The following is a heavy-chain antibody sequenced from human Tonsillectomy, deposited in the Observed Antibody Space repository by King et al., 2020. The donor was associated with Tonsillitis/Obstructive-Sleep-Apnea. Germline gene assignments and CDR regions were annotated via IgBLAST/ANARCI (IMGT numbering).Heavy chain of an antibody. CDR1: GFTFSNAA. CDR3: TTYDGYSSG. D-gene: IGHD6-19*01. CDR2: IKRKSDGGTT. J-gene: IGHJ4*02. V-gene: IGHV3-15*05. Sequence: VQLVESGGGLVKPGGSLRLSCAASGFTFSNAAMSWVRQAPGKGLEWVGRIKRKSDGGTTELAAPVKGRFTISRDDSENTLHLQMNSLKTDDTGVYYCTTYDGYSSGWGQGTLVTVSS.